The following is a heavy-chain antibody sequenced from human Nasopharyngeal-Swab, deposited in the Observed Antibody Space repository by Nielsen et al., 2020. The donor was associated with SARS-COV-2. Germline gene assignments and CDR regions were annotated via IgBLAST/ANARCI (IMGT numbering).Heavy chain of an antibody. CDR1: GFTFSSYD. CDR3: ARERTDCSGGSCYSYGMDV. D-gene: IGHD2-15*01. Sequence: GESLKISCAASGFTFSSYDMHWVRQATGKGLEWVSAIGTAGDTYYPGSVKGRFTISRGNAKNSLYLQMNSLRAGDTAVYYCARERTDCSGGSCYSYGMDVWGQGTTVTVSS. J-gene: IGHJ6*02. V-gene: IGHV3-13*01. CDR2: IGTAGDT.